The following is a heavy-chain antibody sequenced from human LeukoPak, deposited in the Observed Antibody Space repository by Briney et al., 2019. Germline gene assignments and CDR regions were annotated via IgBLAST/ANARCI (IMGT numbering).Heavy chain of an antibody. CDR2: ISGSGGST. J-gene: IGHJ4*02. CDR3: AKAKYSGSSPFDY. V-gene: IGHV3-23*01. D-gene: IGHD1-26*01. Sequence: GRSLRLSCAVSGFTFSSYAMNCVRRAPGKGLEWGSTISGSGGSTYYADSVKGRFTISRDNSKNTLYLQMNSLRAEDTAVYYCAKAKYSGSSPFDYWGQGTLVTVSS. CDR1: GFTFSSYA.